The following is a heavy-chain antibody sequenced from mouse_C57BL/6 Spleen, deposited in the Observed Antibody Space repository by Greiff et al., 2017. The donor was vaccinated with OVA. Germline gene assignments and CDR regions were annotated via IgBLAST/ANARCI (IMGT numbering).Heavy chain of an antibody. Sequence: EVKLEESGGGLVKPGGSLKLSCAASGFTFSDYGMHWVRQAPEKGLEWVAYISSGSSTIYYADTVKGRFTISRDNAKNTLFLQVTSLRSEDTAMYYCARTGTGFDYWGQGTTLTVSS. J-gene: IGHJ2*01. CDR2: ISSGSSTI. V-gene: IGHV5-17*01. D-gene: IGHD4-1*01. CDR1: GFTFSDYG. CDR3: ARTGTGFDY.